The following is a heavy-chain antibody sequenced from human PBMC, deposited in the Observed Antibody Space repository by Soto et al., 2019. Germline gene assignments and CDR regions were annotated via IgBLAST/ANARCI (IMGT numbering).Heavy chain of an antibody. Sequence: PSATLSLTCTVSDGSISSGDYYWNGIRQPPGKGLEWIGYIYYSGSTDYNPSLQSRVTISVDTSKNLVSLKLSSVTAADTAVYYCARDVVATIRGDHYFDYWGQGALVTVSS. CDR1: DGSISSGDYY. V-gene: IGHV4-30-4*01. D-gene: IGHD5-12*01. CDR2: IYYSGST. CDR3: ARDVVATIRGDHYFDY. J-gene: IGHJ4*02.